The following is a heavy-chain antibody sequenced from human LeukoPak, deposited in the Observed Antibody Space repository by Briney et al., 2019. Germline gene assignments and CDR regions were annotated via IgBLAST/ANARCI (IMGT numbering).Heavy chain of an antibody. CDR3: ARGVHYDSSGYYIAY. D-gene: IGHD3-22*01. CDR2: IIPILGIA. J-gene: IGHJ4*02. Sequence: AASVKVSFKASGVTFSSYTISWVRQAPGQGLEWMGRIIPILGIANYAQKFQGRVTITADKSTSTAYMELSSLRSEDTAVYYCARGVHYDSSGYYIAYWGQGTLVTVSS. CDR1: GVTFSSYT. V-gene: IGHV1-69*02.